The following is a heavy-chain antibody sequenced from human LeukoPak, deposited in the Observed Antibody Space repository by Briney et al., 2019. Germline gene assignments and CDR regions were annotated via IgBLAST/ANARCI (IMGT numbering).Heavy chain of an antibody. CDR1: GFTFSDYY. J-gene: IGHJ3*02. CDR2: IWNDGSNQ. CDR3: ARGTGHDYLDAFDI. V-gene: IGHV3-33*08. D-gene: IGHD4-11*01. Sequence: GGSLRLSCAASGFTFSDYYMSWIRQAPGKGLEWVAVIWNDGSNQYYADSVKGRFTISRDNSRDTLYLQLDSLRAEDTAVYYCARGTGHDYLDAFDIWGQGTMVTVSS.